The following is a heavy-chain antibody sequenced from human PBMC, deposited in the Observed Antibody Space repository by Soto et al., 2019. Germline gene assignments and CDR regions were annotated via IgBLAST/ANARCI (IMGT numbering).Heavy chain of an antibody. Sequence: PSETLSLTCTVAGGSISSSSYYWGWISQPPGKGLEWIGSIYYSGSTYYNPSLKSRVTISVDTSKNQFSLKLSSVTAADTAVYYCAALGVGGSYAIIFDYWGQGSLVTVSS. V-gene: IGHV4-39*01. CDR3: AALGVGGSYAIIFDY. CDR1: GGSISSSSYY. CDR2: IYYSGST. D-gene: IGHD1-26*01. J-gene: IGHJ4*02.